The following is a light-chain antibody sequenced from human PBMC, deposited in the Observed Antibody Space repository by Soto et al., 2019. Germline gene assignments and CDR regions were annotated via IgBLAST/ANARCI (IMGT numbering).Light chain of an antibody. CDR2: DNN. Sequence: QSVLTQPPSVCAAPGQKVTISCSGSSSNIGNNYVSWYQQLPGTAPKLLIYDNNKRPSGIPDRFSGSKSGTSATLGITGLQTGDEADYYCGTWDSSLSAPVFGGGTKLTV. CDR1: SSNIGNNY. CDR3: GTWDSSLSAPV. V-gene: IGLV1-51*01. J-gene: IGLJ2*01.